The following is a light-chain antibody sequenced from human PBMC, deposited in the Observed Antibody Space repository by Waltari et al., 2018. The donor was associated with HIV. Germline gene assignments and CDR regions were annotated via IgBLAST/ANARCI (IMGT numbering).Light chain of an antibody. CDR1: QSLLHSNEYTY. J-gene: IGKJ5*01. V-gene: IGKV2-28*01. CDR2: LGS. Sequence: DIVMTQSPVSLPVTPGEPASISCRSSQSLLHSNEYTYLDWYLQKPGQSPQLLIYLGSHRASSVPDRFSGSGSDTDFMLRISRVEPEDVGVYYCMQALQTPPTFGQGARLEI. CDR3: MQALQTPPT.